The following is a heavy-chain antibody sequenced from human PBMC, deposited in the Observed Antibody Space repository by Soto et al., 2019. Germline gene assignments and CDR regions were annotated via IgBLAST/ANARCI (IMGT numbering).Heavy chain of an antibody. J-gene: IGHJ6*02. V-gene: IGHV3-15*07. Sequence: GSLRLSCAASGFTFSNAWMNWVRQAPGKGLEWVGRIKSKTDGGTTDYAAPVKGRFTISRDDSKNTLYLQMNSLKTEDTAVYYCTTDGVGYGSGSYYKRSYGRYYYYGMDVWGQGTTVTVSS. CDR1: GFTFSNAW. CDR2: IKSKTDGGTT. CDR3: TTDGVGYGSGSYYKRSYGRYYYYGMDV. D-gene: IGHD3-10*01.